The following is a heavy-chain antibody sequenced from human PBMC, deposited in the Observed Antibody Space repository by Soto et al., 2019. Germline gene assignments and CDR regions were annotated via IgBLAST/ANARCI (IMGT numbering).Heavy chain of an antibody. CDR2: ISYSGGTI. CDR1: GFTFSTYS. V-gene: IGHV3-30-3*01. CDR3: EREGGAAGTFDY. J-gene: IGHJ4*02. Sequence: PGGSLRLSCSASGFTFSTYSMQWVRQAPDKGLEWLAVISYSGGTIFYADSVRGRFTISRDNSKNTLDLQMNSLRPGDTAVYYCEREGGAAGTFDYWGRGTLVTVSS. D-gene: IGHD6-13*01.